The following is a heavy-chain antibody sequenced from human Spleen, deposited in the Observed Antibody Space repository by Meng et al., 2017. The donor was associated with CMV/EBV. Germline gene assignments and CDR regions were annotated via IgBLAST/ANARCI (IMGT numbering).Heavy chain of an antibody. CDR3: ARGAICSSTSCLFDP. V-gene: IGHV3-21*01. D-gene: IGHD2-2*01. J-gene: IGHJ5*02. CDR2: ISSTSSYI. CDR1: GFTFSSYS. Sequence: SGFTFSSYSMNWVRQAPGKGLEWVSSISSTSSYIYYADSVKGRFTISRDNTKNSLYLQMNSLRAENTAVYYCARGAICSSTSCLFDPWGQGTLVTVS.